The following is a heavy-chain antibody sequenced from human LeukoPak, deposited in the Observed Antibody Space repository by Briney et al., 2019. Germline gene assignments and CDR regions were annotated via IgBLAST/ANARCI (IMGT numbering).Heavy chain of an antibody. CDR3: TTDLFGAIAPY. CDR1: GFTFSNAW. CDR2: IKSKYDGETI. Sequence: GGSLRLPCAASGFTFSNAWTTWVRQAPGKGLEWVGRIKSKYDGETIDYAAPVKGRFTISRDDSKNTLYLQMNSLKTEDTAVYYCTTDLFGAIAPYWGQGTLVTVSS. J-gene: IGHJ4*02. D-gene: IGHD3-16*02. V-gene: IGHV3-15*01.